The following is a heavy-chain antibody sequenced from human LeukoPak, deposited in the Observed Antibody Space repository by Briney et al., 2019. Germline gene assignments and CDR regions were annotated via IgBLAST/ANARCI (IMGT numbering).Heavy chain of an antibody. J-gene: IGHJ4*02. CDR3: ARRWCSSTSCQFDY. CDR2: IKPSDGST. V-gene: IGHV1-46*01. Sequence: ASVKVSCKASGYTFTSYYMHWVRQAPGQGLEWMGIIKPSDGSTSYAQNFQGRVTMTRDTPTSTVYMELSSLRSDDTAVYYCARRWCSSTSCQFDYWGQGTLVTVSS. CDR1: GYTFTSYY. D-gene: IGHD2-2*01.